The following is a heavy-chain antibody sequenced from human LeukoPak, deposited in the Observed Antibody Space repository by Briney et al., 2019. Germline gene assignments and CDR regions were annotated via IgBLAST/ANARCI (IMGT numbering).Heavy chain of an antibody. D-gene: IGHD6-19*01. J-gene: IGHJ5*02. V-gene: IGHV4-59*12. CDR1: GGSISSYY. CDR3: ARGGTSKQWLVRNWFDP. CDR2: IYYSGST. Sequence: SETLSLTCTVSGGSISSYYWSWIRQPPGKGLEWIGYIYYSGSTNYNPSLKSRVTISVDTSKNQFSLKLSSVTAADTAVYYCARGGTSKQWLVRNWFDPWGQGTLVTVSS.